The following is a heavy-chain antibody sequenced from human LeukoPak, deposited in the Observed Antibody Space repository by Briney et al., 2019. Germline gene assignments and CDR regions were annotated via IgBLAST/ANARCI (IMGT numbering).Heavy chain of an antibody. V-gene: IGHV3-33*01. CDR3: ARDREGIVVPDDAFDI. J-gene: IGHJ3*02. CDR2: IWYDGSNK. D-gene: IGHD3-22*01. CDR1: GFTFSSYG. Sequence: GGSLRLSCAAPGFTFSSYGMHWVRQAPGKGLEWVAVIWYDGSNKYYADSVKGRFTISRDNSKNTLYLQMNSLRAEDTAVYYCARDREGIVVPDDAFDIWGQGTMVTVSS.